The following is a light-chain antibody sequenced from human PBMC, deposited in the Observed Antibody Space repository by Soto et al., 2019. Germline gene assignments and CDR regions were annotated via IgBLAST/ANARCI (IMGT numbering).Light chain of an antibody. CDR3: AAWDDSLNAVV. CDR2: TNN. V-gene: IGLV1-44*01. J-gene: IGLJ2*01. Sequence: QSVLTQPPSVPGNPGHTVSISCSGSTSNLGGNTVNWYQQLPGTAPKLLIYTNNQRPSGVPDRFSGSKSGTSASLAISDLRSEDEADFYCAAWDDSLNAVVFGGGTTLTVL. CDR1: TSNLGGNT.